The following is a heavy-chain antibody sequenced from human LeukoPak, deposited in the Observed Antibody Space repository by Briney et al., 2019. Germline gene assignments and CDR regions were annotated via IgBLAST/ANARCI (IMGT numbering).Heavy chain of an antibody. Sequence: GGSLRLSCAASGFTFSSYGMHWVRQAPGKGLEWVAVISHDGSNKYYADSVKGRFTISRDNSKNTLYLQMNSLRAEDTAVYYCARDGSSWAYFDYWGQGTLVTVSS. J-gene: IGHJ4*02. D-gene: IGHD6-13*01. CDR1: GFTFSSYG. CDR3: ARDGSSWAYFDY. V-gene: IGHV3-30*03. CDR2: ISHDGSNK.